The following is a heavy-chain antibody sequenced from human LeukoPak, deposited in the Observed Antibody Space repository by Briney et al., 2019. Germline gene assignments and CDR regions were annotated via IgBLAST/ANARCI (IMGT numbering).Heavy chain of an antibody. J-gene: IGHJ4*02. CDR2: IYYSGST. V-gene: IGHV4-59*01. D-gene: IGHD3-16*02. CDR3: ARVREAYDYVWGSYRAHYFDY. Sequence: SETLSLTCTVSGGSISSYYWSWIRQPPGKGLEWIGYIYYSGSTNYNPSLKSRVTISVDTSKNQFSLKLSSVTAADTAVYYCARVREAYDYVWGSYRAHYFDYWGQGTLVTVSS. CDR1: GGSISSYY.